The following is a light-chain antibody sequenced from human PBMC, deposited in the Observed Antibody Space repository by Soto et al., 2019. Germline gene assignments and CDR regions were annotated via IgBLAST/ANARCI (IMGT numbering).Light chain of an antibody. Sequence: EIVLTQSPGTLSLSPGERATLACRASQSVSSSYFAWYQQKPGQAPRLLIYGASSRATGIPDRFSGSGSGTDFTLTISRLEPEDFAVYYCHQYDTLPLTLGGGTKVDIK. J-gene: IGKJ4*01. CDR3: HQYDTLPLT. V-gene: IGKV3-20*01. CDR2: GAS. CDR1: QSVSSSY.